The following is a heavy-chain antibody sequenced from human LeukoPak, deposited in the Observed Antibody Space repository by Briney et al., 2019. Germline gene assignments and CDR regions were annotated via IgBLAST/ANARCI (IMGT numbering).Heavy chain of an antibody. CDR3: ARNKPGADSSGYSSFHYYYYGMDV. D-gene: IGHD3-22*01. V-gene: IGHV3-30-3*01. J-gene: IGHJ6*02. CDR1: GFTFSNYA. Sequence: GGSLRLSCAATGFTFSNYAIHWGRQAPGKGLEWVAFISDDGSRQHYADSVKGRFTISRDNSKNTLNLQMNSLRAEDTAVYYCARNKPGADSSGYSSFHYYYYGMDVWGQGTTVTVSS. CDR2: ISDDGSRQ.